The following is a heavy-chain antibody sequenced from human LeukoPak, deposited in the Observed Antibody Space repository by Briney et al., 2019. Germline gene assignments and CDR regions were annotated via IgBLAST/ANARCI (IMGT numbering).Heavy chain of an antibody. Sequence: SETLSLTCAVYGGSFSGYYWSWIRQPPGKGLEWIGEINHSGSTNYNPSLKSRVTISVDTSKNQFSLKLSPVTAADTAVYYCASRKQQLIPFDPWGQGTLVTVSS. CDR2: INHSGST. J-gene: IGHJ5*02. D-gene: IGHD6-13*01. CDR3: ASRKQQLIPFDP. V-gene: IGHV4-34*01. CDR1: GGSFSGYY.